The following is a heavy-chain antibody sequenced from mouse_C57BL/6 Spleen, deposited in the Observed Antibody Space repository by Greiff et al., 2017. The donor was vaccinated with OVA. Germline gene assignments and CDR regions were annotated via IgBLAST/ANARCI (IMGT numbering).Heavy chain of an antibody. Sequence: QVQLQQSGAELVRPGASVKLSCKASGYTFTDYYINWVKQRPGQGLEWIARIYPGSGNTYYNEKFKGKATLTAEKSSSTAYMQLSSLTSEDSAVYFCARPFITTGAMDYWGQGTSVTVSS. CDR3: ARPFITTGAMDY. CDR1: GYTFTDYY. D-gene: IGHD1-1*01. J-gene: IGHJ4*01. CDR2: IYPGSGNT. V-gene: IGHV1-76*01.